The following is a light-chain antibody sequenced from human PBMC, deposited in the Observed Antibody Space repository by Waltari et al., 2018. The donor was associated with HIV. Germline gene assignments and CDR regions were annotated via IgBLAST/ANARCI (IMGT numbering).Light chain of an antibody. CDR3: QVWERSSQWV. Sequence: SYVLTQPPSVSVAPGQTATITCGGNDIGSKSVHWYQHKPGQAPVLAIDYHNDRPSGIPERFSASNAGNTATLTISGVEAGDEADYYCQVWERSSQWVFGGGTKLTVL. CDR1: DIGSKS. V-gene: IGLV3-21*01. J-gene: IGLJ3*02. CDR2: YHN.